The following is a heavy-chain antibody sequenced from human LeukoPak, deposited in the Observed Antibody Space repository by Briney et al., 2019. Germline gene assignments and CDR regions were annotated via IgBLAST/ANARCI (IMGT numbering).Heavy chain of an antibody. CDR1: GGTFSSYA. J-gene: IGHJ4*02. CDR3: ARAVDIVVVPTL. CDR2: IIPIFGTA. D-gene: IGHD2-2*03. V-gene: IGHV1-69*06. Sequence: GASVKVSCKASGGTFSSYAISWVRQAPGQGLEWMGGIIPIFGTANYAQKFQGRVTITADKSTSTAYMELSSLISEDTAVYYCARAVDIVVVPTLWGQGTLVTVSS.